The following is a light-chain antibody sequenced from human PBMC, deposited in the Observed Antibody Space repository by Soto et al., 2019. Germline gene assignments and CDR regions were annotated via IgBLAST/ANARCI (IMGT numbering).Light chain of an antibody. J-gene: IGKJ2*01. CDR1: QTISNN. CDR3: QQYNDWPPYT. CDR2: GIS. V-gene: IGKV3D-15*01. Sequence: VMTQSPDTLSVSPGERATLFCRSSQTISNNLAWYQHKPGQAPRLLIYGISPRVTCVPARFSGSGSGTEFTLTISSLQPEDFAVYYCQQYNDWPPYTFGQGTKLEI.